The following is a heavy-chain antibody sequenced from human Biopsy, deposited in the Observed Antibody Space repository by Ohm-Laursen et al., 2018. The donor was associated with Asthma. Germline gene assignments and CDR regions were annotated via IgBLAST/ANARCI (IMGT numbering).Heavy chain of an antibody. Sequence: SLRLSCTASGFTFSDSYMSWIRQAPGKGLEWISYIGSTRLYTNTADSAKGRFSISRDNAKNSLYLRMNSLRVEDTAVYYCSRHLSPGYHHYAMDVWGQGTTVTVSS. J-gene: IGHJ6*02. CDR2: IGSTRLYT. V-gene: IGHV3-11*06. CDR1: GFTFSDSY. D-gene: IGHD3-16*02. CDR3: SRHLSPGYHHYAMDV.